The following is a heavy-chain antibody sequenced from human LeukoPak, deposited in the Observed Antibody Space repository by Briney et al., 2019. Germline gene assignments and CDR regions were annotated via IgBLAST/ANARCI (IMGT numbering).Heavy chain of an antibody. CDR2: IYYSGST. Sequence: SETLSLTCIVSGGSISSYYWSWIRQPPGEGLEWIGYIYYSGSTNYNPSLKSRVTISVDTSKNQFSLKLSSVTAADTAVYYCARSRGIAARLAAWGQGTLVTVSS. D-gene: IGHD6-6*01. V-gene: IGHV4-59*01. CDR3: ARSRGIAARLAA. J-gene: IGHJ4*02. CDR1: GGSISSYY.